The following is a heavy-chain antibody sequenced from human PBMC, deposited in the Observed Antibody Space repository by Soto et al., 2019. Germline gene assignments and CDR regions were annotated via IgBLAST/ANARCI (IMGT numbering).Heavy chain of an antibody. V-gene: IGHV4-34*01. CDR2: INHSGST. Sequence: ESLSLTGAVYGGSVSGYYWSWIRQPPGKGLEWIGEINHSGSTNYNPSLKSRVTISVDTSKNQFSLKLSSVTAADTAVYYCARAGGDSTNPFDYWGQGTLVTVSS. J-gene: IGHJ4*02. D-gene: IGHD2-21*02. CDR1: GGSVSGYY. CDR3: ARAGGDSTNPFDY.